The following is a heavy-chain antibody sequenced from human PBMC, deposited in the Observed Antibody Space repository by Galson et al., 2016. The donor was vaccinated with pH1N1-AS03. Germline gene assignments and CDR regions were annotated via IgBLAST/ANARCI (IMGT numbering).Heavy chain of an antibody. CDR1: GDSITSSNW. Sequence: LSLTCDVSGDSITSSNWWNWVRQPPGQGLEWIGEVYHSGTTNYNSSLKSRVTMSVNKSKNQFSLKLNSVTAADTAVYYCARSDGRGDNFGYMRWFDPWGQGTLVTVSS. J-gene: IGHJ5*02. CDR2: VYHSGTT. CDR3: ARSDGRGDNFGYMRWFDP. D-gene: IGHD5-12*01. V-gene: IGHV4-4*02.